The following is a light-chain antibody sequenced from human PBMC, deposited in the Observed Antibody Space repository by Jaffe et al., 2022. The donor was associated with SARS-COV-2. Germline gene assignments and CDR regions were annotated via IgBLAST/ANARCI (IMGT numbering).Light chain of an antibody. V-gene: IGLV1-51*02. CDR3: GTWDSGLSAFWV. Sequence: QSVLTQPPSVSAAPGQKVTISCSGSNSNIGYNYVSWYQQLPGTAPKLLIYENNKRPSGIPDRFSGSKSGTSATLGITGLQTGDEADYYCGTWDSGLSAFWVFGGGTKLTVL. CDR2: ENN. J-gene: IGLJ3*02. CDR1: NSNIGYNY.